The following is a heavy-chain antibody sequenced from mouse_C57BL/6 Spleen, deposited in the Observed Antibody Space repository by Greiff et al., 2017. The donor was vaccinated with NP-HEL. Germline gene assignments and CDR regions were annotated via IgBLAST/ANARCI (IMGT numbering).Heavy chain of an antibody. Sequence: VKQSCKASGYTFTSYWMQWVKQRPGQGLEWIGEIDPSDSYTNYNQKFKGKATLTVDTSSSTAYMQLSSLTSEDSAVYYCATAQAMCYFDYWGQGTTLTVSS. CDR2: IDPSDSYT. CDR3: ATAQAMCYFDY. CDR1: GYTFTSYW. J-gene: IGHJ2*01. D-gene: IGHD3-2*02. V-gene: IGHV1-50*01.